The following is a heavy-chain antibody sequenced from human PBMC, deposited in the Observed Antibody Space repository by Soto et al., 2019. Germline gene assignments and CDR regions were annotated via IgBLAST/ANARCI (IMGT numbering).Heavy chain of an antibody. CDR3: ARDLVEKWYYYGSGSYSPKGSFGI. CDR2: IKQDGSEK. J-gene: IGHJ3*02. CDR1: GFTFSSYW. V-gene: IGHV3-7*01. D-gene: IGHD3-10*01. Sequence: EVQLVESGGGLVQPGGSLRLSCAASGFTFSSYWMSWVRQAPGKGLEWVANIKQDGSEKYYVDSVKGRFTISRDNAKNSLYLQMNSLRAEDTAVYYCARDLVEKWYYYGSGSYSPKGSFGIWGQGTMVTVSS.